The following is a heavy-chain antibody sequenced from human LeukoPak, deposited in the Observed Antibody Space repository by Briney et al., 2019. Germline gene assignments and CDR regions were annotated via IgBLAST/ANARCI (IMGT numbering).Heavy chain of an antibody. D-gene: IGHD3-9*01. V-gene: IGHV7-4-1*02. CDR3: AREAVNYDILTGISMVGFDY. J-gene: IGHJ4*02. CDR2: INTNTGNP. CDR1: GYTFTSYA. Sequence: ASVKVSCKASGYTFTSYAMNWVRQAPGQGLEWMGWINTNTGNPTYAQGFTGRFVFPLDTSVSTAYLQISSLKAEDTAVYYCAREAVNYDILTGISMVGFDYWGQGTLVTVSS.